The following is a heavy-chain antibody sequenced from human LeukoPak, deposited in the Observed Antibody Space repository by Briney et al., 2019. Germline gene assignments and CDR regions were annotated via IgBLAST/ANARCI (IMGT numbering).Heavy chain of an antibody. V-gene: IGHV3-21*01. CDR1: GFTFSSYN. Sequence: GGSLRLSCAASGFTFSSYNTNWVRQAPGKGLEWVSSISYNSNYMYNADSVKGRFTTSRDNAKNSLYLQMNSLRAEDTAVYYCARGRQNSGSYSDAFDIWGQGTVVTVSS. J-gene: IGHJ3*02. CDR2: ISYNSNYM. CDR3: ARGRQNSGSYSDAFDI. D-gene: IGHD1-26*01.